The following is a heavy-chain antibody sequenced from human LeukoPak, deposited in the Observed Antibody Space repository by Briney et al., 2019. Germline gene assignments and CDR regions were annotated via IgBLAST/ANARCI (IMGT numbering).Heavy chain of an antibody. V-gene: IGHV1-18*01. Sequence: ASVKVSCKASGYPFTSYGIRWVREAPGQGLEWMVWISAYNGNTNYAQKLQGRVTMTTDTSTSTAYMELRSLRSDDTAVYYCARAPRDIVLMVYAIYFDYWGQGTLVTVSS. CDR2: ISAYNGNT. CDR1: GYPFTSYG. CDR3: ARAPRDIVLMVYAIYFDY. J-gene: IGHJ4*02. D-gene: IGHD2-8*01.